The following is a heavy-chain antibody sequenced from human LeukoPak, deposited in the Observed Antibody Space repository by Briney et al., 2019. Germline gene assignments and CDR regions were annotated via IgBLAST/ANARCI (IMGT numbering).Heavy chain of an antibody. CDR1: GGSFSGYY. CDR2: IDHSGST. Sequence: SETLSLTCAVFGGSFSGYYWSWIRQPPGKGLEWIGEIDHSGSTNYNPSMKSRVTMSVDTSKSQVSLTVTSVTAADTAAYYCARRRSSGWYYFDYWGQGTLVTVSS. D-gene: IGHD6-19*01. V-gene: IGHV4-34*01. J-gene: IGHJ4*02. CDR3: ARRRSSGWYYFDY.